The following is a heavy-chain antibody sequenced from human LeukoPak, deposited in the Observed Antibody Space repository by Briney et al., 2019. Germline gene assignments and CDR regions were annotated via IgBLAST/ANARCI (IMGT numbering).Heavy chain of an antibody. CDR1: GFTFNSYA. Sequence: PGGSLRLSCAASGFTFNSYAMSWVRQAPGKGLEWVSAIIGSGGSTYYADSVKGRFTISRDNSKKTLYLQMNILRAEDMAVYYCAKDGYDYYYYYMDVWGKGTTVTVSS. V-gene: IGHV3-23*01. J-gene: IGHJ6*03. CDR2: IIGSGGST. CDR3: AKDGYDYYYYYMDV. D-gene: IGHD1-1*01.